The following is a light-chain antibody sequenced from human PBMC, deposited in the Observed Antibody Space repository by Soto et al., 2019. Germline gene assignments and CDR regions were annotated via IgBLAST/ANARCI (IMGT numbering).Light chain of an antibody. CDR2: DAS. Sequence: DIQMTQSPSTLSASVGDRVTISCRASQSISRWLAWYRQKPGEAPNLLIYDASSLESGVPSRFSGSGSGTDFTLTISSLQPEDFATYYCQHSYTSPPTFGQGTKVDI. J-gene: IGKJ1*01. CDR3: QHSYTSPPT. V-gene: IGKV1-5*01. CDR1: QSISRW.